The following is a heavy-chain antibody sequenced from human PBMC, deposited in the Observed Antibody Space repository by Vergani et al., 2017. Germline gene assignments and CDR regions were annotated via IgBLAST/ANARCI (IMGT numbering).Heavy chain of an antibody. D-gene: IGHD6-6*01. CDR3: ARQGGGSSQEYYYYDYMDV. J-gene: IGHJ6*03. CDR2: IYPGDSDT. CDR1: GYSFTSYW. V-gene: IGHV5-51*01. Sequence: EVQLVQSGAEVKKPGESLKISCKGSGYSFTSYWIVWVRQMPGKGLEWMGIIYPGDSDTRYSPSFQGQVTITADKSISTAYLQWSSLKASDTAMYYCARQGGGSSQEYYYYDYMDVWGKGTTVTVS.